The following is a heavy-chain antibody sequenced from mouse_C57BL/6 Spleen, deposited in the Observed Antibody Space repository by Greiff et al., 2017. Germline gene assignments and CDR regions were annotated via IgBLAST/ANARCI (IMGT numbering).Heavy chain of an antibody. D-gene: IGHD4-1*01. CDR3: ARWGLTGMDDAMDY. J-gene: IGHJ4*01. Sequence: QVQLQQPGAELVRPGSSVKLSCKASGYTFTSYWMHWVKQRPIQGLEWIGNIDPSDSETHYTQKFKDKATLTVDKSTSTAYMQLSSLTSEDSAVYYCARWGLTGMDDAMDYWGQGTSVTVSS. CDR2: IDPSDSET. V-gene: IGHV1-52*01. CDR1: GYTFTSYW.